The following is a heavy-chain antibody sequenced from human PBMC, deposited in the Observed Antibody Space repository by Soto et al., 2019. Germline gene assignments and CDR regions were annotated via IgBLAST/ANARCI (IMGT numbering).Heavy chain of an antibody. CDR3: ASEIYYYGSGSHYYYYMDV. CDR1: GYTFTSYD. V-gene: IGHV1-8*01. D-gene: IGHD3-10*01. Sequence: ASVKVSCKASGYTFTSYDINWVRQATGQGLEWMGWMNTNSGNTGYAQKYKGRVTMTRNTSISTAYMELSSLRSEDTAVYYCASEIYYYGSGSHYYYYMDVWGKGTTVTVSS. J-gene: IGHJ6*03. CDR2: MNTNSGNT.